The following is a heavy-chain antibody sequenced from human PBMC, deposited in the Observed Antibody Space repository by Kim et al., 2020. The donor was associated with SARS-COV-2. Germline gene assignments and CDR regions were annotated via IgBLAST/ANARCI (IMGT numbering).Heavy chain of an antibody. D-gene: IGHD5-12*01. CDR1: GFTFSSYA. J-gene: IGHJ4*02. CDR2: ISGSGGST. Sequence: GGSLRLSCAASGFTFSSYAMSWVRQAPGKGLEWVSAISGSGGSTYYADSVKGRFTISRDNSKNTLYLQMNSLRAEDTAVYYCAKDRDRQRWLQLLVYYFDYWGQGTLVTVSS. CDR3: AKDRDRQRWLQLLVYYFDY. V-gene: IGHV3-23*01.